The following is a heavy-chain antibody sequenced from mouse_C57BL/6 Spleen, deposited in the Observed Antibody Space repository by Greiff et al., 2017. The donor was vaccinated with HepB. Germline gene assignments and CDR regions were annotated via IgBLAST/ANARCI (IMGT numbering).Heavy chain of an antibody. CDR3: ARRTRFYAMDY. CDR1: GYTFTSYW. V-gene: IGHV1-50*01. Sequence: VQLQQPGAELVKPGASVKLSCKASGYTFTSYWMQWVKQRPGQGLEWIGEIDPSDSYTNYNQKFKGKATLTVDTSSSTAYMQLSSLTPEDSAVYYCARRTRFYAMDYWGQGTSVTVSS. CDR2: IDPSDSYT. J-gene: IGHJ4*01.